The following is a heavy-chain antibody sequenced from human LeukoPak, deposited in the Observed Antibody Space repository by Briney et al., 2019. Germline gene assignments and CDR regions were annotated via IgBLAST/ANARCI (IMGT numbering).Heavy chain of an antibody. V-gene: IGHV3-7*01. CDR1: GLTFSSYW. Sequence: PGGSLRLSCAASGLTFSSYWMSWVRQAPGKGLEWVANIDQDGSVKYYVDSVKGRFTISRDNARNSLYLQMYSLRAEDTAVYYCARLVLPAAPGFADWRQGTLVTVSP. J-gene: IGHJ4*02. CDR2: IDQDGSVK. D-gene: IGHD2-2*01. CDR3: ARLVLPAAPGFAD.